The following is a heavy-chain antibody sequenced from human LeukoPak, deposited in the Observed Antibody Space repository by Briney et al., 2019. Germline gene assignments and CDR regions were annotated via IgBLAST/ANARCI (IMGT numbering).Heavy chain of an antibody. CDR1: GYTFTGYY. J-gene: IGHJ3*02. V-gene: IGHV1-2*02. CDR3: ASFWYDSSGYYYSPDAFDI. Sequence: ASVKVSCKAFGYTFTGYYLHWVRQAPGQGLEWMGWINPNSGGTKYTQKFQGRVTMTRDTSISTAYMELSRLRSDDAAVYYCASFWYDSSGYYYSPDAFDIWGQGTMVTVSS. CDR2: INPNSGGT. D-gene: IGHD3-22*01.